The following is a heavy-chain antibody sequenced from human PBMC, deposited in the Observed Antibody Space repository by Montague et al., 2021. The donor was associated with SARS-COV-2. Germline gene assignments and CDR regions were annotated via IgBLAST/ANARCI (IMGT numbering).Heavy chain of an antibody. J-gene: IGHJ6*02. CDR2: IFYSGST. CDR1: GGSISSYS. Sequence: SETLSLTCTVSGGSISSYSWRWIRQPPGKGLEWIGSIFYSGSTNYNPSLKSRVTITVDTSKKQFSLKLSSVTAAATAVYYCARLGLGGYDILTGYYQSGMDVWGQGTTVTVSS. V-gene: IGHV4-59*08. CDR3: ARLGLGGYDILTGYYQSGMDV. D-gene: IGHD3-9*01.